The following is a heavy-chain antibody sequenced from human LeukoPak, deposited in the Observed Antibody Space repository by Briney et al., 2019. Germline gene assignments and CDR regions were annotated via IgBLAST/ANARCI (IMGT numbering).Heavy chain of an antibody. Sequence: SETLSLTCTVSGGSINTGTFHWGWIGQPPEKGLEWIASISSSGTTYYNPSLKSRVTLSVDKSKNQFSLKLTSMTAADTAVYYCARDGNYYLFDYWGQGTLVTVSS. D-gene: IGHD1-26*01. CDR3: ARDGNYYLFDY. CDR2: ISSSGTT. CDR1: GGSINTGTFH. J-gene: IGHJ4*02. V-gene: IGHV4-39*07.